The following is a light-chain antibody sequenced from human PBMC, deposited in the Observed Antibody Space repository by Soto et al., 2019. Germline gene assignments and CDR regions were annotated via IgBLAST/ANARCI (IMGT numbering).Light chain of an antibody. CDR1: QTVSASQ. CDR2: DAS. CDR3: QQYHSWPPRT. J-gene: IGKJ1*01. V-gene: IGKV3D-15*01. Sequence: ETVLTQSSCTLAFSPGERANLSCRTIQTVSASQLASYPQKPGQAPRLLIYDASTRATGIPARFSGSGSGTEFTLTISSLQSEDFAVYYCQQYHSWPPRTFGQGTKVDIK.